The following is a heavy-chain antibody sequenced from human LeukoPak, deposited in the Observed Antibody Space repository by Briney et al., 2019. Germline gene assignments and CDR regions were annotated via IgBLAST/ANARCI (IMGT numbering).Heavy chain of an antibody. D-gene: IGHD2-2*01. J-gene: IGHJ4*02. V-gene: IGHV3-48*01. CDR2: ISSSSSTI. Sequence: PGGSLRLSCAASGFTFSSYSMNWVRQAPGKGLEWVSYISSSSSTIYYADSVKGRFTISRDNAKNSLYLQMNSLRAEDTAVYYCARDGERTSTNQNFDYWGQGTLVTVSS. CDR3: ARDGERTSTNQNFDY. CDR1: GFTFSSYS.